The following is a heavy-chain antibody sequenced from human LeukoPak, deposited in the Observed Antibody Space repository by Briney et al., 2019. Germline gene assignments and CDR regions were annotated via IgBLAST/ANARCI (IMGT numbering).Heavy chain of an antibody. D-gene: IGHD3-16*01. CDR2: ISYDGSNK. Sequence: SGGSLRLSCAASGFTFSSYAMHWVRQAPGKGLEWVAVISYDGSNKYYADSVKGRFTISRDNSKNTLYLQMNSLRAEDTAVYYCARDFEGGYYFDYWGQGTLVTVSS. J-gene: IGHJ4*02. CDR1: GFTFSSYA. V-gene: IGHV3-30-3*01. CDR3: ARDFEGGYYFDY.